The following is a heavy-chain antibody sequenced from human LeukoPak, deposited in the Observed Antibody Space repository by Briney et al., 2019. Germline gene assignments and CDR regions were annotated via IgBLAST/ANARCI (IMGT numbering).Heavy chain of an antibody. Sequence: GGSPRLSCAASGFTFGSYWMSWVRQAPGKGLEWVANIKQDGSEKYYVDSVKGRFTISRDNAKNSLYLQMNSLRAEDTAVYYCARVYPFNFDYWGQGTLVTVSS. CDR2: IKQDGSEK. V-gene: IGHV3-7*03. CDR3: ARVYPFNFDY. J-gene: IGHJ4*02. CDR1: GFTFGSYW.